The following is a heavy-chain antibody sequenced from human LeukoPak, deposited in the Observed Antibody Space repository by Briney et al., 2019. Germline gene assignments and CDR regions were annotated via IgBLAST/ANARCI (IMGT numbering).Heavy chain of an antibody. CDR3: ARLAPTDTYYDFWSGLSPNYYYYYYMDV. Sequence: PSETLSLTCTVSGGSISSYYWSWIRQPPGKGLEWIWYIYTSGSTNYNPSLKSRVTISVDTSKNQFSLNLSSVTAADTAVYYCARLAPTDTYYDFWSGLSPNYYYYYYMDVWGKGTTVTVSS. V-gene: IGHV4-4*09. CDR2: IYTSGST. D-gene: IGHD3-3*01. J-gene: IGHJ6*03. CDR1: GGSISSYY.